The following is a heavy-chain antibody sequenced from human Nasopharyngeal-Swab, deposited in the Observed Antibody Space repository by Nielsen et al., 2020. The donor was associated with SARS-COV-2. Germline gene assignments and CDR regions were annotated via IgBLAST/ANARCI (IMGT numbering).Heavy chain of an antibody. D-gene: IGHD2/OR15-2a*01. CDR1: GGSISSYY. Sequence: SETLSLTCTVSGGSISSYYWSWIRQPPGKGLEWIGSIYYSGSTYYNPSLKSRVTISVDTSKNQFSLKLSSVTAADTAVYYCASLWGILQGYAFDIWGQGTMVTVSS. CDR3: ASLWGILQGYAFDI. J-gene: IGHJ3*02. CDR2: IYYSGST. V-gene: IGHV4-59*05.